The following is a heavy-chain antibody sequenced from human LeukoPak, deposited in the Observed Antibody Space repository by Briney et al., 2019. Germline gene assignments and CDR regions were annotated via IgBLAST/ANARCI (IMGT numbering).Heavy chain of an antibody. CDR3: ARDYSPYCSGGSCYQGFAD. CDR1: GYSISSGYY. CDR2: IYHSGST. V-gene: IGHV4-38-2*02. J-gene: IGHJ4*02. D-gene: IGHD2-15*01. Sequence: SETLSLTCTVSGYSISSGYYWGWIRQPPGKGLEWIGSIYHSGSTCYNPSLKSRVTISVDTSKNQFSLKLSSVTAADTAVYYCARDYSPYCSGGSCYQGFADWGQGTLVTVSS.